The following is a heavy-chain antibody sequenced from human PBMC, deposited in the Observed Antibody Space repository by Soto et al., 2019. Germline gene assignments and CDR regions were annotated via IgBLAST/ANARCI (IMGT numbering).Heavy chain of an antibody. D-gene: IGHD2-15*01. CDR1: GGTFSSYA. CDR2: IIPIFGTA. CDR3: ARADCSGGSCADYYYGMDV. J-gene: IGHJ6*02. Sequence: QVQLVQSGAEVKKPGSSVKVSCKASGGTFSSYAISWVRQAPGQGLEWMGGIIPIFGTANYAQKFQCRVTITADESTSTSYIELSSLRSEDTAVYYCARADCSGGSCADYYYGMDVWGQGTTVTVSS. V-gene: IGHV1-69*01.